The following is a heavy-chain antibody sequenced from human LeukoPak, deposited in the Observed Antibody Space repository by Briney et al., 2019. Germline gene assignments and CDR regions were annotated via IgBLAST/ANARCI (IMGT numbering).Heavy chain of an antibody. CDR3: AKENVAATSGAFDI. CDR2: ISWNSGSI. Sequence: GGSLRLSCAASGFTFDDYAMHWVRQAPGKGLEWVSGISWNSGSIGYADSVKGRFTISRDNAKNSLYLQMNSLRAEDTALYYCAKENVAATSGAFDIWGQGTMVTVSS. D-gene: IGHD2-15*01. CDR1: GFTFDDYA. J-gene: IGHJ3*02. V-gene: IGHV3-9*01.